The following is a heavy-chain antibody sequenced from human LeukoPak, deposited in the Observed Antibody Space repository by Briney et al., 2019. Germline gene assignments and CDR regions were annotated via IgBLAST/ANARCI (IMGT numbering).Heavy chain of an antibody. J-gene: IGHJ5*02. CDR3: ARVHGSGSYYNA. CDR2: INHSGST. V-gene: IGHV4-34*01. D-gene: IGHD3-10*01. CDR1: GGSFSGYY. Sequence: SETLSLTCAVYGGSFSGYYWSWIRQPPGKGLEWIGEINHSGSTNYDPSLKSRVTISVDTSKNQFSLKLSSVTAADTAVYYCARVHGSGSYYNAWGQGTLVTVSS.